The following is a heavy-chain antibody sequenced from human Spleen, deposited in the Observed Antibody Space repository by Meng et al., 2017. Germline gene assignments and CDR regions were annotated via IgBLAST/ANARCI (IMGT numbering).Heavy chain of an antibody. J-gene: IGHJ4*02. CDR3: AKAKDIVVGVAATPFDY. V-gene: IGHV3-30*01. D-gene: IGHD2-15*01. CDR1: GFTFSSYA. Sequence: GGSLRLSCAASGFTFSSYAMHWVRQAPGKGLEWVAVITYDGSNKYYADSVKGRFTISRDNSKNTLYLQMNSLRAEDTAVYYCAKAKDIVVGVAATPFDYWGQGTLVTVSS. CDR2: ITYDGSNK.